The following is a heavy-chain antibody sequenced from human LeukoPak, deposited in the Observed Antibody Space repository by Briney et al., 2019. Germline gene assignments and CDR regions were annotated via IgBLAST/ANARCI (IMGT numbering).Heavy chain of an antibody. CDR1: GFIFSTYW. Sequence: PGGSLRLSCAASGFIFSTYWMNWVRQAPGKGLEWVANIKQDGSEKYYVDSVKGRFTISRDNAKNSLYLQMNSLRAEDTAVYYCARDGRRSYYDPVGDYWGQGTLVTVSS. V-gene: IGHV3-7*01. J-gene: IGHJ4*02. CDR3: ARDGRRSYYDPVGDY. CDR2: IKQDGSEK. D-gene: IGHD1-26*01.